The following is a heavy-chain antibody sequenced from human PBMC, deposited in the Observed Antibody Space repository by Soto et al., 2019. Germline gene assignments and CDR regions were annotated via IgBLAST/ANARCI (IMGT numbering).Heavy chain of an antibody. V-gene: IGHV3-30-3*01. CDR1: GFTFSYHA. J-gene: IGHJ6*02. CDR2: ISYDGDNK. D-gene: IGHD1-1*01. CDR3: ARGTTTSAFSVMDV. Sequence: QVQLVESGGGVVQPGRSLRLSCAASGFTFSYHALNWVRQAPGKGLEWVAVISYDGDNKYIAEAVKGRLTISRDNPKNTVSLQMNSLRTEDTAMYFCARGTTTSAFSVMDVWGQGTMVTVSS.